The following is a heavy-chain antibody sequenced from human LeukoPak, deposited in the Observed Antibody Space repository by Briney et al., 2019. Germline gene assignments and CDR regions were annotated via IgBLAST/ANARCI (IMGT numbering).Heavy chain of an antibody. CDR1: GGSISSGGYS. CDR3: ARDLGLNWFDP. V-gene: IGHV4-30-2*01. CDR2: IYHSGST. J-gene: IGHJ5*02. Sequence: SETLSLTCAVSGGSISSGGYSWSWIRQPPGKGLEWIGYIYHSGSTYYNPSLKSRVTISVDRSKNQFSLKLSSVTAADTAVYYCARDLGLNWFDPWGQGTPVTVSS. D-gene: IGHD7-27*01.